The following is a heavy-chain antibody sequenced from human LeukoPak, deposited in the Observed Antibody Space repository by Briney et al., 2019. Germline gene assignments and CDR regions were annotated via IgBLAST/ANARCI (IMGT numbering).Heavy chain of an antibody. J-gene: IGHJ4*02. V-gene: IGHV1-2*02. D-gene: IGHD2-2*01. CDR3: ARDGRYQLLLEGEAFFDY. CDR1: GYTFTGYY. CDR2: INPNSGGT. Sequence: ASVKVSCKASGYTFTGYYMHWVRQAPGQGLEWMGWINPNSGGTNYAQKFQGRVTMTRDTSISTAYMELSRLRSDDTAVYYCARDGRYQLLLEGEAFFDYWGQGTLVTVSS.